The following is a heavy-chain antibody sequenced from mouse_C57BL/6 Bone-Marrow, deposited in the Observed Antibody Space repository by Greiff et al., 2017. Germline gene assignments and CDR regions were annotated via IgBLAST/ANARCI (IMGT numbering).Heavy chain of an antibody. CDR1: GFTFSDYG. V-gene: IGHV5-17*01. CDR3: ARSSTGDAMDD. Sequence: EVNLVESGGGLVKPGGSLKLSCAASGFTFSDYGMHWVRQAPEKGLAWVAYISSGSSTIYYADTVKGRFTISRDNAKNTLFLQMTSLRSEDTAMYYCARSSTGDAMDDWGQGTSVTVSS. J-gene: IGHJ4*01. D-gene: IGHD1-1*01. CDR2: ISSGSSTI.